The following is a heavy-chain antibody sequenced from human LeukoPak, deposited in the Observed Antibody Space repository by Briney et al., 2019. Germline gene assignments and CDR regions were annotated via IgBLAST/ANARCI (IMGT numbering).Heavy chain of an antibody. CDR3: AKRGVVIRAVIIVGFHKEAYYFDY. CDR1: GITLSNYG. J-gene: IGHJ4*02. V-gene: IGHV3-23*01. CDR2: ISDRGGST. Sequence: GGPLRLSCAVSGITLSNYGMSWVRQAPGKGLQWVAGISDRGGSTNYADSVKGRFTISRDNSKNTLYLQMNSLRAEDTAVYFCAKRGVVIRAVIIVGFHKEAYYFDYWGQGSPGHRLL. D-gene: IGHD3-10*01.